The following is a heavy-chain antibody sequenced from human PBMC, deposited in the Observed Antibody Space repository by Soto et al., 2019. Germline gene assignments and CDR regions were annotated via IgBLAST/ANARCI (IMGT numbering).Heavy chain of an antibody. V-gene: IGHV4-30-2*06. CDR1: GASISYGGFS. CDR3: ARGGVYDSFDY. CDR2: ISHLEST. D-gene: IGHD2-8*02. J-gene: IGHJ4*02. Sequence: SETLSLTCTVSGASISYGGFSWSWIRQSPGKGLEWIGYISHLESTYFHPSFKSRLTMSVDTTRKQFSLKLSSVTAADMAFYYCARGGVYDSFDYWGQGLLVTVSS.